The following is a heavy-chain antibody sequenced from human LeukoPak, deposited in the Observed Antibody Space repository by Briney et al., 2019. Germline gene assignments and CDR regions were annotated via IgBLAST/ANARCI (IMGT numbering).Heavy chain of an antibody. CDR1: GFTYNIFG. D-gene: IGHD6-13*01. V-gene: IGHV3-33*06. Sequence: GGSLRLFCAASGFTYNIFGMHWVRQVPGNGLEWVAVLCADGNTAHYADSVKGRFTISRDSSENTLYLQMNSPRSEDTAVYYCVKESAADATFHFDYWGQGTLVTVSS. J-gene: IGHJ4*02. CDR2: LCADGNTA. CDR3: VKESAADATFHFDY.